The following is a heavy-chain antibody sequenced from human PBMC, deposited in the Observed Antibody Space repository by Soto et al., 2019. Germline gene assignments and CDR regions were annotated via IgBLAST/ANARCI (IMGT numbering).Heavy chain of an antibody. CDR2: IVPIFGKA. J-gene: IGHJ4*02. D-gene: IGHD3-10*01. CDR3: ARDLGGMVRGVITFMFDY. CDR1: GGTFSDSV. V-gene: IGHV1-69*13. Sequence: GASVKVSCKASGGTFSDSVTSWVRQAPGQGLEWMGGIVPIFGKANLAEKFQDRVTITADESTSTAYMEPSSLRSEDSAVYYCARDLGGMVRGVITFMFDYWGQGTLVTVSS.